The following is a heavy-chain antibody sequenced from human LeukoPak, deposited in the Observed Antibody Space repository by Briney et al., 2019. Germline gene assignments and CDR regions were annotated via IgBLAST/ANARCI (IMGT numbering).Heavy chain of an antibody. D-gene: IGHD6-19*01. CDR2: ISGDGGST. CDR3: AKDTGFSSGWYLHYFDY. J-gene: IGHJ4*02. CDR1: GFTFDDYA. V-gene: IGHV3-43*02. Sequence: GGSLRLSCAASGFTFDDYAMHWVRQAPGKGLEWVSLISGDGGSTYYADSVKGRFTISRGNSKNSLYLQMNSLRTEDTALYYCAKDTGFSSGWYLHYFDYWGQGTLVTVSS.